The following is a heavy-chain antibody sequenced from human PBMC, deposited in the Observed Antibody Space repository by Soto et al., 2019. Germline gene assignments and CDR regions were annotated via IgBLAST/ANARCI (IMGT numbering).Heavy chain of an antibody. CDR3: ARGSWSFYYFDY. D-gene: IGHD3-10*01. J-gene: IGHJ4*02. CDR1: GGSISSSSYY. CDR2: IYYSGST. Sequence: SETLSLTCTVSGGSISSSSYYWGWIRQPPGKGLEWIGSIYYSGSTYYNPSLKSRVTISVDTSKNQFSLKLSSVTAADTAVYYCARGSWSFYYFDYWGQGTLVTVSS. V-gene: IGHV4-39*07.